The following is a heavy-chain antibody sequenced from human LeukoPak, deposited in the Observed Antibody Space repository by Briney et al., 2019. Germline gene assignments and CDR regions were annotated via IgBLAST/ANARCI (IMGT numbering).Heavy chain of an antibody. CDR1: GFTFSSYA. CDR3: ARGVPPTSSAIGGWFDP. Sequence: GGSLRLSCAASGFTFSSYAMHWVRQAPGKGLEWVAVISYDGSNKYYADSVKGRFTISRDNSKNTLYLQMNSLRAEDTAVYYCARGVPPTSSAIGGWFDPRGQGTLVTVSS. V-gene: IGHV3-30-3*01. J-gene: IGHJ5*02. CDR2: ISYDGSNK. D-gene: IGHD2-2*02.